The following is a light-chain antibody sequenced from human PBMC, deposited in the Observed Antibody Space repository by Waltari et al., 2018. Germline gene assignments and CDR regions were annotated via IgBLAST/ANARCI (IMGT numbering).Light chain of an antibody. CDR3: QTWGTGIAV. CDR1: CGHRSYA. CDR2: LNSDGSH. V-gene: IGLV4-69*01. Sequence: QLVLTQSPSASASLGASVKLTCPLSCGHRSYAHATPPQQPEKGPRYLMKLNSDGSHSKGDGIPDRFSGSSSGAERYLTISSLQSEDEADYYCQTWGTGIAVFGGGTQLTVL. J-gene: IGLJ7*01.